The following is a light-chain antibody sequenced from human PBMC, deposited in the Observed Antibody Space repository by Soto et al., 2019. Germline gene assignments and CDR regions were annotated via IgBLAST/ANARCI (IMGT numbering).Light chain of an antibody. CDR1: QSVSNSY. Sequence: EIVLTQSPATLSLSPGERATLSCRASQSVSNSYLAWYQQKPGHAPRLLIYDASSRATGIPASFSGGGSGSDFTLTISSLQSEDFAVYYCQQYSSYPLTFGAGTKVDIK. CDR3: QQYSSYPLT. J-gene: IGKJ3*01. CDR2: DAS. V-gene: IGKV3-20*01.